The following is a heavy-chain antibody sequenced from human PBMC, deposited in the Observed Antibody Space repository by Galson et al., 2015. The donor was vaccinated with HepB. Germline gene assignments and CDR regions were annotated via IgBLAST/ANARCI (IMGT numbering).Heavy chain of an antibody. V-gene: IGHV3-33*01. D-gene: IGHD6-13*01. CDR1: GFTFSSYG. Sequence: SLRLSCAASGFTFSSYGMHWVRQAPGKGLEWVAVIWYDGSNKYYADSVKGRFTISRDNSKDTLYLQMNSLRAEDTAVYYCAREGIAAAVFDYWGQGTLVTVSS. CDR3: AREGIAAAVFDY. CDR2: IWYDGSNK. J-gene: IGHJ4*02.